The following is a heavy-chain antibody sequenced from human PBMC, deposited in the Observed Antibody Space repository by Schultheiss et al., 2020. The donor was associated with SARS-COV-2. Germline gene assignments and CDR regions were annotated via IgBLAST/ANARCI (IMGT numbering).Heavy chain of an antibody. CDR1: GGSISSYY. CDR3: ARGPRKAAAGTRLGLDYGMDV. D-gene: IGHD6-13*01. V-gene: IGHV4-4*07. CDR2: ISTSGST. J-gene: IGHJ6*02. Sequence: SQTLSLTCTVSGGSISSYYWSWIRQPAGKGLEWIGRISTSGSTYYNPSLKSRVTISVDTSKNQFSLKLSSVTAADTAVYYCARGPRKAAAGTRLGLDYGMDVWGQGTTVTVSS.